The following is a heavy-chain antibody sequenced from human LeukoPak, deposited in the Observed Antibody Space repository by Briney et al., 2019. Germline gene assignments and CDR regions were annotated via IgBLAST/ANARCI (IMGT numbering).Heavy chain of an antibody. D-gene: IGHD3-16*02. J-gene: IGHJ4*02. Sequence: GRSLRLSCAASGFTFSSYDMHWVRRAPGKGLEWVAVISYDGSNKYYADSVKGRFTISRDNSKNTLYLQMNSLRAEDTAVYYCARSMITFGGLIVPIDYWGQGTLVTVSS. CDR2: ISYDGSNK. CDR1: GFTFSSYD. V-gene: IGHV3-30*03. CDR3: ARSMITFGGLIVPIDY.